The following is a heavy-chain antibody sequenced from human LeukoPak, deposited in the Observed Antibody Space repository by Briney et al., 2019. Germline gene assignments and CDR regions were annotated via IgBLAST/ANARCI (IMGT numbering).Heavy chain of an antibody. D-gene: IGHD3-22*01. CDR3: ARGTYYYDSSGVFDY. CDR1: GGSISSSSYY. J-gene: IGHJ4*02. V-gene: IGHV4-39*07. Sequence: SETLSLTCTVSGGSISSSSYYWGWIRQPPGKGLEWIGSIYHSGSTYYNPSLKSRVTISVDTSKNQFSLKLSSVTAADTAVYYCARGTYYYDSSGVFDYWGQGTLVTVSS. CDR2: IYHSGST.